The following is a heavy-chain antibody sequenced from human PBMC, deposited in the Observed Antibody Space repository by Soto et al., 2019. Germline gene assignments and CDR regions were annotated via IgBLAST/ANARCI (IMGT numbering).Heavy chain of an antibody. V-gene: IGHV4-30-2*01. Sequence: SETLSLTCAVSGGSISSGGYSWSWIRQPPGKSLDWIGYIYHSGSTYYNPSLKSRVTISVDRSKNQFSLKLISVTAADTAVYYCVRVPDYWGQGTLVTVSS. CDR1: GGSISSGGYS. CDR2: IYHSGST. J-gene: IGHJ4*02. CDR3: VRVPDY.